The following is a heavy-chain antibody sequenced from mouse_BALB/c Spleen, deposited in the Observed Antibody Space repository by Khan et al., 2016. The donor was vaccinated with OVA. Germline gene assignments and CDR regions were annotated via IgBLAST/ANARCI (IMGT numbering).Heavy chain of an antibody. CDR2: ISSGATYT. CDR1: GFTFSSYA. V-gene: IGHV5-9-3*01. Sequence: EVQLVESGGGLVKPGGSLKLSCAASGFTFSSYAMSWVRQTPEKRLEWGATISSGATYTFYSDSVKGRFTIYRDDAQNTLYLQMSSLSAVDTAIYYCARPPITTLVAPAYWFFDVWGAGTTVTVST. D-gene: IGHD1-1*01. J-gene: IGHJ1*01. CDR3: ARPPITTLVAPAYWFFDV.